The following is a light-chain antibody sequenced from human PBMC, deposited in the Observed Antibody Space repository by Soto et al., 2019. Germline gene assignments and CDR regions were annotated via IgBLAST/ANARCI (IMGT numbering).Light chain of an antibody. CDR1: QSVSRF. CDR2: DTS. CDR3: QQRSSWPLT. Sequence: EIVLTQSPATLSLSPGERATLSCRASQSVSRFFAWYQQKPGQAPRRLIYDTSNRATGIPARFSGSGSGTAFTLTISSLEPEDFAIYYCQQRSSWPLTFGQGTRVEIK. J-gene: IGKJ1*01. V-gene: IGKV3-11*01.